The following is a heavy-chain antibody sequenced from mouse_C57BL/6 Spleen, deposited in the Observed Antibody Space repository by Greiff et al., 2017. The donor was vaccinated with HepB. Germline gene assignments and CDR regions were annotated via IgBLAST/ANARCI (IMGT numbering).Heavy chain of an antibody. Sequence: QVQLQQSGAELVRPGASVTLSCKASGYTFTDYEMHWVKQTPVHGLEWIGAIDPETGGTAYNQKFKGKAILTADKSSSTAYMELRSLTSEDSAVYYCTRRGTTVVYYYAMDYWGQGTSVTVSS. D-gene: IGHD1-1*01. V-gene: IGHV1-15*01. J-gene: IGHJ4*01. CDR1: GYTFTDYE. CDR2: IDPETGGT. CDR3: TRRGTTVVYYYAMDY.